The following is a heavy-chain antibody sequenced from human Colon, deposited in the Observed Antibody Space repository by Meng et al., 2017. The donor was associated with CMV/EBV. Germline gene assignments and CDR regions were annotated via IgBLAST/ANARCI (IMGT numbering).Heavy chain of an antibody. J-gene: IGHJ4*02. CDR2: IYYSGYP. D-gene: IGHD4-17*01. V-gene: IGHV4-39*07. CDR3: ATDYGDYYFDR. CDR1: RLAIRSTTLY. Sequence: QLYLRGSGPVLVMPSLTLHSTYTASRLAIRSTTLYWGWFRRNPEKGMEWIGNIYYSGYPHYNPSLKSRLTISVDTSQNQFSLKLTSVTAADTAVYYCATDYGDYYFDRWGQGTLVTVSS.